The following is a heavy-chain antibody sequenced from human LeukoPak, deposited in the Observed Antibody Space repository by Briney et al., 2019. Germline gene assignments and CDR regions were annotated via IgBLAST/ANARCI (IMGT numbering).Heavy chain of an antibody. V-gene: IGHV3-7*01. J-gene: IGHJ4*02. CDR1: GFTFSSYW. D-gene: IGHD3-22*01. Sequence: QPGGSLRLSCAASGFTFSSYWMSWVRQVPGKGLEWVANIKEDGSEKYYVDSVKGRFTISRDNAKNSLYLQMNSLRAEDTAVYYCASHTYYYDSSGYLFDYWGQGTLVTVSS. CDR3: ASHTYYYDSSGYLFDY. CDR2: IKEDGSEK.